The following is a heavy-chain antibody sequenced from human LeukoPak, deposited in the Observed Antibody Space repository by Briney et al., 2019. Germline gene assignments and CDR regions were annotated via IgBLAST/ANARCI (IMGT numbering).Heavy chain of an antibody. CDR1: GFTFRSYW. Sequence: GGSLRLSCAASGFTFRSYWMHWVRQAPGKGLVWVSRINSDGNSTRYADSVKGRFSISRDNAKNTLYLQMHSLRAEDTAINYCAKTSRGNSAYDSPFDYWGQGTLVTVSS. J-gene: IGHJ4*02. D-gene: IGHD5-12*01. CDR3: AKTSRGNSAYDSPFDY. CDR2: INSDGNST. V-gene: IGHV3-74*01.